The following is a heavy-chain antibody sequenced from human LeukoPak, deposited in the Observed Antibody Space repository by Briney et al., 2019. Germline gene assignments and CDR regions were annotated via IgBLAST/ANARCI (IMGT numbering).Heavy chain of an antibody. J-gene: IGHJ5*02. V-gene: IGHV1-69*13. D-gene: IGHD2-2*01. Sequence: SVKVSCKASGGTFSSYAISWVRQAPGQGLEWMGGIIPIFGTANYAQKFQGRVTITADESTSTAYMELSSLRSEDTAVYYCAGSYCSSTSCYRWYWFGPWGQGTLVTVSS. CDR2: IIPIFGTA. CDR1: GGTFSSYA. CDR3: AGSYCSSTSCYRWYWFGP.